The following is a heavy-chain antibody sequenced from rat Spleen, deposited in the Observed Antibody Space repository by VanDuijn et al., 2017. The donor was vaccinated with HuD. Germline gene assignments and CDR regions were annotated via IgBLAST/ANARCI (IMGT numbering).Heavy chain of an antibody. CDR1: GFTFNDYY. J-gene: IGHJ4*01. V-gene: IGHV5-29*01. D-gene: IGHD4-3*01. CDR2: FSYDGFTT. Sequence: EVQLVESGGGLLQPGTSLIHPCAASGFTFNDYYMACARQTPTKSLDCVATFSYDGFTTSYRVSVKGRFIVSRDNAQSSLYPQMDSLRSEETATYYCARHNSGYGVMDAWGQGASVTVSS. CDR3: ARHNSGYGVMDA.